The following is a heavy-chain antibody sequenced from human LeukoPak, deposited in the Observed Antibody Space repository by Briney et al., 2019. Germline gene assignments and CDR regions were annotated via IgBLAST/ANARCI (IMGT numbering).Heavy chain of an antibody. J-gene: IGHJ5*02. CDR1: GYSISSGYY. CDR2: IFHSGIT. Sequence: SETLSLTCTVSGYSISSGYYWVWIRQPPGQGLEWIGTIFHSGITNYNAALKSRVTMSVDPPKNEFSLNVRSATAADTAVYYCARKQRGTSSNWFDPWGQGAQVIVSS. D-gene: IGHD7-27*01. CDR3: ARKQRGTSSNWFDP. V-gene: IGHV4-38-2*02.